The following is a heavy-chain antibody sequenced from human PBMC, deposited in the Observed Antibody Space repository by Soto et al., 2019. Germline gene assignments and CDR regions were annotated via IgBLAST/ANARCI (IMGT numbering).Heavy chain of an antibody. J-gene: IGHJ4*02. CDR1: GFNFSSYW. Sequence: GGSLRLSCAASGFNFSSYWMSWVRQAPGKGLEWVANIKQDGSEKYYVDSVKGRFTISRDNAKNSLYLQMNSLRAEDTAVYYCARGYDFWSGSTFDYWGQGTLVTVSS. D-gene: IGHD3-3*01. V-gene: IGHV3-7*01. CDR3: ARGYDFWSGSTFDY. CDR2: IKQDGSEK.